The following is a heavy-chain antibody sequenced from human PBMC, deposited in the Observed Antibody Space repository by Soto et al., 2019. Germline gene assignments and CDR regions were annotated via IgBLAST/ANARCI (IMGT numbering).Heavy chain of an antibody. D-gene: IGHD2-15*01. CDR1: GFTVSSNY. J-gene: IGHJ5*02. V-gene: IGHV3-53*01. Sequence: EVQLVESGGGLIQPGGSLRLSCAASGFTVSSNYMNWVRQAPGKGLEWVSVIYSGGSTYYADSVKGRFTISRDNSKNTLFLQMNSLGAEDTAVYYCARSYCSGGSCYPGGFDPWGQGTLVPVSS. CDR3: ARSYCSGGSCYPGGFDP. CDR2: IYSGGST.